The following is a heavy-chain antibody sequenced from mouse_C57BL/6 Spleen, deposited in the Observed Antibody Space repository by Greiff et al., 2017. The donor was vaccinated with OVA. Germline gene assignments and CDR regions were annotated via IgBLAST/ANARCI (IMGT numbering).Heavy chain of an antibody. CDR2: IRYDGST. D-gene: IGHD2-5*01. CDR1: GYTITSGYY. CDR3: ARGHYSNYVYYLDY. J-gene: IGHJ2*01. V-gene: IGHV3-6*01. Sequence: EVQLLESGPGLVKPSPSLSLSCSVTGYTITSGYYWNWIRQFPGNNLECMGYIRYDGSTNYNPSLKNRTSLTRDTSRNQLFLKLISVTAEDTATSYCARGHYSNYVYYLDYWGQGTTRTVSS.